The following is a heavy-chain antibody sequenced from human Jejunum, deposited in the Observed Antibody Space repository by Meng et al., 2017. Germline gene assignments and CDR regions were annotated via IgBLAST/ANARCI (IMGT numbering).Heavy chain of an antibody. CDR3: ARGHQVDP. D-gene: IGHD2-2*01. V-gene: IGHV4-30-4*01. J-gene: IGHJ5*02. Sequence: QVQLQESGPGLVKPSQTLSRTCTVSGGSISGGDYCWSWVRQPPGKGLEWIGYIYHSGSTDYNPSLKSRVTISVDTSKNQFSLKLSSVTAADTAVYYCARGHQVDPWGPGTLVTVSS. CDR1: GGSISGGDYC. CDR2: IYHSGST.